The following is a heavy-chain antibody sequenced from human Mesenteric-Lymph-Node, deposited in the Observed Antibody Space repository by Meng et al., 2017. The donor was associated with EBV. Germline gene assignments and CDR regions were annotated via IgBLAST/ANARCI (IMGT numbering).Heavy chain of an antibody. CDR2: IYYSGST. J-gene: IGHJ5*02. CDR1: GGSIRSSSYY. CDR3: ARGGLDGSGRTWFDP. D-gene: IGHD3-10*01. Sequence: QLQLQESGPGLVKPSETLSLTCTVSGGSIRSSSYYWGWIRQPPGKGLEWIGSIYYSGSTYYNPSLKSRVTISVDTSKNQFSLKLSSVTAADTAVYYCARGGLDGSGRTWFDPWGQGTLVTVSS. V-gene: IGHV4-39*07.